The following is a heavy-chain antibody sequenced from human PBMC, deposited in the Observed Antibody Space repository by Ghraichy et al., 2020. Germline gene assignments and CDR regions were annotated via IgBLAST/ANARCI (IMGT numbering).Heavy chain of an antibody. Sequence: SETLSLTCAVYGGSFSGYYWSWIRQPPGKGLEWIGEINHSGSTNYNPSLKSRVTISVDTSKNQFSLKLSSVTAADTDVYYCARGRSSGWRPEYFQHWGQGTLVTVSS. D-gene: IGHD6-19*01. V-gene: IGHV4-34*01. CDR1: GGSFSGYY. CDR3: ARGRSSGWRPEYFQH. CDR2: INHSGST. J-gene: IGHJ1*01.